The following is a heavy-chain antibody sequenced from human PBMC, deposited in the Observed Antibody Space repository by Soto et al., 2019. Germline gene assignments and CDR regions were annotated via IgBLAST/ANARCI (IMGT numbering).Heavy chain of an antibody. Sequence: GGSLRLSCAASGFTFSSYGMHWVRQAPDKGLEWVAVIWYDGSNKYYADSVKGRFTISRDNSKNTLYLQMNSLRAEDTAVYYCAREVHGPLDYWGQGTLVTVSS. CDR2: IWYDGSNK. V-gene: IGHV3-33*01. J-gene: IGHJ4*02. CDR3: AREVHGPLDY. CDR1: GFTFSSYG.